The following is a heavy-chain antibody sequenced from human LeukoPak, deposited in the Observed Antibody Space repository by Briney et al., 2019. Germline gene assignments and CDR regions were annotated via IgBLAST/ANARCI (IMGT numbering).Heavy chain of an antibody. J-gene: IGHJ4*02. V-gene: IGHV1-46*01. CDR2: INPSGGGT. Sequence: ASVNVSCKASGYTFTTYYMHWVRQAPGQGPEWMGLINPSGGGTTYAQKFQGRVTMTRDTSTGTVNMELRSLKSEDTAVYYCARGPPDYFDDNGYLDYWGRGTLVTVSS. CDR1: GYTFTTYY. CDR3: ARGPPDYFDDNGYLDY. D-gene: IGHD3-22*01.